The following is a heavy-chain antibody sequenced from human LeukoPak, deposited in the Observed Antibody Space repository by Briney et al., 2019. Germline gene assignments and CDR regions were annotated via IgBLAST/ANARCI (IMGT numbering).Heavy chain of an antibody. Sequence: SETLSLTCTVSGGSISSSSYYWGWIRQPPGKGLEWIGSIYYSGSTYYNPSLKSRVTISVDTSKNQFSLKLSSVTAADTAVYYCGRAGVISYYDFWSGYKEDNWFDPWGQGTLVSVSS. CDR3: GRAGVISYYDFWSGYKEDNWFDP. V-gene: IGHV4-39*07. CDR2: IYYSGST. CDR1: GGSISSSSYY. D-gene: IGHD3-3*01. J-gene: IGHJ5*02.